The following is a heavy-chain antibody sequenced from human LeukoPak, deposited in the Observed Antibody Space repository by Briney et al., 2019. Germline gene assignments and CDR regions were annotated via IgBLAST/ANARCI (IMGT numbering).Heavy chain of an antibody. Sequence: GRSLRLSCAASGFTFSTYALHWVRQAPGKGLEYVSSITSNGDNTYYANPVEGRFIISRDNSKNTLYLEMGSLRAEDMAVYYCARDRMGVGDYWGQGTLVTVSS. CDR3: ARDRMGVGDY. CDR2: ITSNGDNT. V-gene: IGHV3-64*01. CDR1: GFTFSTYA. D-gene: IGHD3-3*01. J-gene: IGHJ4*02.